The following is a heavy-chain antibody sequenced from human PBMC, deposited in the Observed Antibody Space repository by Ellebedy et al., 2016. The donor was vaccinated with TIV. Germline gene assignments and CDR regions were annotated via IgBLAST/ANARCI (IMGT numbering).Heavy chain of an antibody. J-gene: IGHJ4*02. CDR3: ARDEGGSGSLSY. D-gene: IGHD3-10*01. Sequence: MPSETLSLTCTVSGGSISSGAFYWTWIRQQPGKGLEWIGNIYYSGSTYYKPSLKSRITISLDTSKNEFSLRLSSVTAADTDVYYCARDEGGSGSLSYWGQGTLVTVSS. V-gene: IGHV4-31*03. CDR1: GGSISSGAFY. CDR2: IYYSGST.